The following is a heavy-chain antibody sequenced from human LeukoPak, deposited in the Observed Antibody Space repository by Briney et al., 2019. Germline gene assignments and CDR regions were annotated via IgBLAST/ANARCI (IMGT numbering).Heavy chain of an antibody. Sequence: GGSLRLSCAASGFTFDDYAMHWVRQAPGKGLEWVSLISWDGGTTYYADSVKGRFTISRDNSKNSLYLQMNSLRTEDTALYYCTKVLSGGGYYYGMDVWGQGTTVTVSS. J-gene: IGHJ6*02. CDR3: TKVLSGGGYYYGMDV. CDR1: GFTFDDYA. D-gene: IGHD2-15*01. CDR2: ISWDGGTT. V-gene: IGHV3-43D*03.